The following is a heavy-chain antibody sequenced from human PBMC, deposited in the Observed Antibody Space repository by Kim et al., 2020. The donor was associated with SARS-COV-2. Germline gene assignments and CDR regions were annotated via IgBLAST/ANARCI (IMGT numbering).Heavy chain of an antibody. J-gene: IGHJ4*02. Sequence: DNSVSLKTRITISVDTSKNQLSLRLSCVAAADTGVYYCARQGASSWYAVDYWGQGTLVTVSS. D-gene: IGHD6-13*01. CDR3: ARQGASSWYAVDY. V-gene: IGHV4-39*01.